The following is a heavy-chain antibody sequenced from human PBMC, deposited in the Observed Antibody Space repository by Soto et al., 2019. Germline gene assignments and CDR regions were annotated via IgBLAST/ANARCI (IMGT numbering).Heavy chain of an antibody. CDR2: FYYSGSI. D-gene: IGHD6-6*01. V-gene: IGHV4-39*01. CDR1: GGSISSIGYY. CDR3: ARLVLGRDYYYYYMDV. J-gene: IGHJ6*03. Sequence: PSETLSLTCTVSGGSISSIGYYWGWIRQPPGKGLEWIGSFYYSGSIYYNPSLKSRVTVSVDTSKNQFSLKLSSVTAADTAVYYCARLVLGRDYYYYYMDVWGKGTTVTVSS.